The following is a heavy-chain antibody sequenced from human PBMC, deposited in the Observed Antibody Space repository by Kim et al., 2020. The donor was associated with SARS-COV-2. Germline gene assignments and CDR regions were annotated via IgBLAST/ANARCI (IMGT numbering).Heavy chain of an antibody. D-gene: IGHD3-22*01. J-gene: IGHJ6*02. V-gene: IGHV5-51*01. Sequence: SPSFQGQVTISADKSISTAYLQWSSLKASDTAMYYCARHDRRMTKGMDVWGQGTTVTVSS. CDR3: ARHDRRMTKGMDV.